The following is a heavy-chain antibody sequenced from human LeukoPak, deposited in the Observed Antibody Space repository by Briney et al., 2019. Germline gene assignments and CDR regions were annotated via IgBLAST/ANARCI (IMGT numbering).Heavy chain of an antibody. Sequence: GGSLRLSCAASGFTFSTYSMNWVRQAPGKGLEWVSYIGRSSSPIYYADSVKGRFTISRDNAKNSLYLQMNGLRAEDTAVYYCARGPSSQFRTDYWGQGTLVTVSS. J-gene: IGHJ4*02. CDR2: IGRSSSPI. V-gene: IGHV3-48*01. D-gene: IGHD2-2*01. CDR3: ARGPSSQFRTDY. CDR1: GFTFSTYS.